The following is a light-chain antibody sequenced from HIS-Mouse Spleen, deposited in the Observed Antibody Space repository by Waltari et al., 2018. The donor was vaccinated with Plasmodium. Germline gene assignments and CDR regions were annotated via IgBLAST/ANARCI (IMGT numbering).Light chain of an antibody. CDR1: ALPKQY. CDR3: QSADSSGTYVV. Sequence: SYELTQPPSVSVSPGQTARITCSGDALPKQYAYWYQQKPGQAPVLVIYKDSGRPSGVLERFSGSSSGKTVTLTISGVQAEDEADYYCQSADSSGTYVVFGGGTKLTVL. J-gene: IGLJ2*01. CDR2: KDS. V-gene: IGLV3-25*03.